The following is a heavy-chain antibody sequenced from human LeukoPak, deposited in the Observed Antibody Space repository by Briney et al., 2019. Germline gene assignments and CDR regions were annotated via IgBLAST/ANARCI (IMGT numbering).Heavy chain of an antibody. D-gene: IGHD4-17*01. CDR3: ARDMHGDYYYGMDV. CDR2: INPNSGGT. V-gene: IGHV1-2*04. CDR1: GYTFTGYY. Sequence: ASVKVSCTASGYTFTGYYMHWVRQAPGQGLEWMGWINPNSGGTNYAQKFQGWVTMTRDTSISTAYMELSRLRSDDTAVYYCARDMHGDYYYGMDVWGQGTTVTVSS. J-gene: IGHJ6*02.